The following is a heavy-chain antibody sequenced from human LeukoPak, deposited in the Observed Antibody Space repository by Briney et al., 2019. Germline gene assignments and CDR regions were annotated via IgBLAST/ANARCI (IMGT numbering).Heavy chain of an antibody. CDR1: GFTFSSYS. J-gene: IGHJ4*02. CDR2: ISSSSSII. Sequence: PGGSLRLSCAASGFTFSSYSMNWVRQAPGKGLEWVSYISSSSSIIYYADSVKGRFTISRDNAKNSLYLQMNSLRAEDTAVYYCAGAIGSEVAGIFYFDYWGQGTLVTVSS. V-gene: IGHV3-48*01. D-gene: IGHD6-19*01. CDR3: AGAIGSEVAGIFYFDY.